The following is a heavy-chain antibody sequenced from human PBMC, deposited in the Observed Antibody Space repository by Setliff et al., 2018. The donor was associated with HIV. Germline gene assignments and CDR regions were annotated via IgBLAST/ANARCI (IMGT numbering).Heavy chain of an antibody. V-gene: IGHV1-18*01. J-gene: IGHJ5*02. CDR1: GYTFLNYG. Sequence: EASVKVSCKASGYTFLNYGISWVRQTPGRGLEWMAWINVGNGNTKTARKFQGRVALTTDTSTSTAHMESRNLRSDDTAVYYCARDSGMAVVGTWRRLDPWGQGTLVTVSS. CDR3: ARDSGMAVVGTWRRLDP. D-gene: IGHD6-19*01. CDR2: INVGNGNT.